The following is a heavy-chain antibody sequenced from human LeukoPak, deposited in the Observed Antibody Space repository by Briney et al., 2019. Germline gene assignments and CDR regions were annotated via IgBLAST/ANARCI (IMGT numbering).Heavy chain of an antibody. Sequence: PGGSLRLSCAASGFTITSGAVSWIRQPPGKGLEWIGEINHSGSTNYNPSLKSRVTISVDTSKNQFSLKLSSVTAADTAVYYCARGGYSGSYWADEYYFDYWGQGTLVTVSS. V-gene: IGHV4-34*01. J-gene: IGHJ4*02. CDR1: GFTITSGA. CDR2: INHSGST. D-gene: IGHD1-26*01. CDR3: ARGGYSGSYWADEYYFDY.